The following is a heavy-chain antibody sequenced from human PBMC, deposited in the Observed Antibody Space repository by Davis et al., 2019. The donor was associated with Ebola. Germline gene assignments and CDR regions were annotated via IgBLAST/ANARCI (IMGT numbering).Heavy chain of an antibody. Sequence: GGSLRLSCAASRFTFSSYAVHWVRQTPGKGLEWVAVISYDGSKKFYADSVKGRFSISRDNSKNTLYLQMNSLRAEDTAVYYCAKGTAVNYWGQGTLVTVSS. CDR3: AKGTAVNY. V-gene: IGHV3-30-3*01. J-gene: IGHJ4*02. CDR2: ISYDGSKK. D-gene: IGHD2-21*02. CDR1: RFTFSSYA.